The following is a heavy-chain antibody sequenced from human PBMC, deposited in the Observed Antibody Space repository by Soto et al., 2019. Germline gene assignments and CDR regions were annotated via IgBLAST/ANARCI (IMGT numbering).Heavy chain of an antibody. Sequence: QVQLVQSGAEVKKPGASVKVSCKASGYTFTGYYMHWVRQAPGQGLEWMGWINPNSGGTNYAQKFQGWVTMTRDTSISTAYMELSRLRSDDTAVYYCARDGGRGIAAAGTFAYWGQGTLVTVSS. J-gene: IGHJ4*02. CDR2: INPNSGGT. CDR3: ARDGGRGIAAAGTFAY. CDR1: GYTFTGYY. D-gene: IGHD6-13*01. V-gene: IGHV1-2*04.